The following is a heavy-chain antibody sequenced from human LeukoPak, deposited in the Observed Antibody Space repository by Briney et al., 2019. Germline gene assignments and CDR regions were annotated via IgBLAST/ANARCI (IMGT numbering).Heavy chain of an antibody. Sequence: PSETLSLTCAVYGGSFSGYYWSWIRQPPGKGLEWIGEINHSGSTNYNPSLKSRVTISVDTSKNQLSLKLSSVTAADTAVYYCARAAIAARLWSGNWFDPWGQGTLVTVSS. CDR3: ARAAIAARLWSGNWFDP. CDR1: GGSFSGYY. V-gene: IGHV4-34*01. D-gene: IGHD6-6*01. J-gene: IGHJ5*02. CDR2: INHSGST.